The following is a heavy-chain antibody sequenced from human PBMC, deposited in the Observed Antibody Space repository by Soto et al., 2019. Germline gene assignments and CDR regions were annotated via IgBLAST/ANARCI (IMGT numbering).Heavy chain of an antibody. V-gene: IGHV1-18*01. Sequence: QVQLVQSGAEVKKPGASVKVSCKASGYTFTSYGISWVRQAPGQGLEWMGWLSAYNGDTNYAQNLQGRVTMTTETSTSTAYMELRSLRSDDTAVYYCARDRYSSSWYLTSFDYWGQGTLVTVSS. CDR2: LSAYNGDT. J-gene: IGHJ4*02. CDR1: GYTFTSYG. D-gene: IGHD6-13*01. CDR3: ARDRYSSSWYLTSFDY.